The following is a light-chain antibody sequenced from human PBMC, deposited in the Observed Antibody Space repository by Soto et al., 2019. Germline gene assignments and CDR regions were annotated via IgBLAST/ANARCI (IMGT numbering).Light chain of an antibody. CDR3: SSFASSNTWV. CDR2: EVT. Sequence: QSAPTQPPSASGSPGQSVTISCTGTSSDVGAYNYVSWYQQHAGKAPKLVIYEVTKRPSGVPDRFSGSKSANTASLTVSGLQAEDEADYYCSSFASSNTWVFGGGTQLTVL. CDR1: SSDVGAYNY. V-gene: IGLV2-8*01. J-gene: IGLJ3*02.